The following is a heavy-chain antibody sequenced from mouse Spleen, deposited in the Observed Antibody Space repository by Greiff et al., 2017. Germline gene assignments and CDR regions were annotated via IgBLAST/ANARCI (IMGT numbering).Heavy chain of an antibody. CDR2: INPYNGDT. V-gene: IGHV1-20*01. CDR3: ARDAMDY. CDR1: GYSFTGYF. J-gene: IGHJ4*01. Sequence: EVQLVESGPELVKPGDSVKISCKASGYSFTGYFMNWVMQSHGKSLEWIGRINPYNGDTFYNQKFKGKATLTVDKSSSTAHMELRSLTSEDSAVYYCARDAMDYWGQGTSVTVSS.